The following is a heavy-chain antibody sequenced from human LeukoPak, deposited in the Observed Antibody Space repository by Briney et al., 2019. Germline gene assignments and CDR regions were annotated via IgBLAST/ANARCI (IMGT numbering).Heavy chain of an antibody. J-gene: IGHJ4*02. CDR2: ISSSGSSI. D-gene: IGHD5-12*01. Sequence: GGSLRLSCAASGFIFSDYYMSWIRQAPGKGLEWVSYISSSGSSIYYADSVKGRFTISRDNAKDSLYLQMNSLRAEDTAVYYCARDPGSGYEEHFDYWGQGTPVTVSS. CDR1: GFIFSDYY. CDR3: ARDPGSGYEEHFDY. V-gene: IGHV3-11*01.